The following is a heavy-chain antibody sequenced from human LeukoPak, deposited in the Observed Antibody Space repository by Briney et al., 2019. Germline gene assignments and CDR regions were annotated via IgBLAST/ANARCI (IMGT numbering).Heavy chain of an antibody. J-gene: IGHJ4*02. Sequence: SGPTLVNPTQTLTLTCTFSGISLSTSGVGVGWIRQPPGKALEWLALIYWNDDKRYSPSLKSRLTITKDTYKNQVVLTITNMDPVDTATYYCAHTPPVHIVVVTAPSYFDYWGQGTLVTVSS. D-gene: IGHD2-21*02. V-gene: IGHV2-5*01. CDR1: GISLSTSGVG. CDR2: IYWNDDK. CDR3: AHTPPVHIVVVTAPSYFDY.